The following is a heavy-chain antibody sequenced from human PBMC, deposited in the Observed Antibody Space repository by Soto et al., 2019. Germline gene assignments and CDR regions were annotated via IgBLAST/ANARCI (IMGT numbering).Heavy chain of an antibody. J-gene: IGHJ4*02. Sequence: GESLKISCKGSGYSFTNYWIGWVRQMPGKGLEWMGIISPGDSDTRYSPSFQGQVTISADKSIATAYLQWSSLKASDTAIYYCARLRGGEAKWRLDDWGQGTLVTVSS. CDR3: ARLRGGEAKWRLDD. V-gene: IGHV5-51*01. D-gene: IGHD3-16*01. CDR2: ISPGDSDT. CDR1: GYSFTNYW.